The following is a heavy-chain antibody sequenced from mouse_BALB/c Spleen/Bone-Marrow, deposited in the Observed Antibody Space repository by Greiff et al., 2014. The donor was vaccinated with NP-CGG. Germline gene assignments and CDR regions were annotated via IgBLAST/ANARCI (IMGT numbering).Heavy chain of an antibody. CDR2: IHPNSGNT. Sequence: VLVRPGASVKLSCKASGYTFTXSWMHXXXXXXXXXXXXIGDIHPNSGNTNYNEKFRGKATLTVDTSSNTAYVDLSSLTSEDSAVYYCARSYRFWYFDVWGAGTTVTVSS. CDR3: ARSYRFWYFDV. CDR1: GYTFTXSW. V-gene: IGHV1S130*01. D-gene: IGHD2-14*01. J-gene: IGHJ1*01.